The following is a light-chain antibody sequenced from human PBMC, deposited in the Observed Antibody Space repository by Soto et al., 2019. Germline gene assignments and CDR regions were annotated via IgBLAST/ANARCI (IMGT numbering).Light chain of an antibody. V-gene: IGLV2-14*01. CDR1: SSDVAIYNH. CDR3: CFFGGNSYV. J-gene: IGLJ1*01. Sequence: QSVLTQPASVSGARGQSITISCTGTSSDVAIYNHVSWYQHHPGKAPKLIIYELTNRPSGVPDRFSGSRSGSTASLTISGLEDEDDADYYCCFFGGNSYVFGTGTKLTVL. CDR2: ELT.